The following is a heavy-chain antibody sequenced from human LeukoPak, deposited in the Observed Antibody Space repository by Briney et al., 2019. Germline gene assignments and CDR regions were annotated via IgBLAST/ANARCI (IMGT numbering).Heavy chain of an antibody. D-gene: IGHD3-22*01. V-gene: IGHV3-74*01. J-gene: IGHJ4*02. CDR1: GFTFTTYW. CDR2: INSDGSIT. CDR3: ARGDDSGYYDYFDY. Sequence: PGGSLRLSCAASGFTFTTYWMHWVRQAPGKGLVWVSHINSDGSITSYADSVKGRFTISRDNAKNSLYLQMNSLRAEDTAVYYCARGDDSGYYDYFDYWGQGALVTVSS.